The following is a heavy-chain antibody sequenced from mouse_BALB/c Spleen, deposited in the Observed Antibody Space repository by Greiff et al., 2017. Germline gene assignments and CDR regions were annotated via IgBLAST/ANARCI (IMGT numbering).Heavy chain of an antibody. J-gene: IGHJ4*01. CDR3: ASARLRAMDY. V-gene: IGHV14-3*02. CDR2: IDPANGNT. CDR1: GFNIKDTY. Sequence: VQLQQSGAELVKPGASVKLSCTASGFNIKDTYMHWVKQRPEQGLEWIGRIDPANGNTKYDPKFQGKATITADTSSNTAYLQLSSLTSEDTAVYYCASARLRAMDYWGQGTSVTVSS. D-gene: IGHD1-2*01.